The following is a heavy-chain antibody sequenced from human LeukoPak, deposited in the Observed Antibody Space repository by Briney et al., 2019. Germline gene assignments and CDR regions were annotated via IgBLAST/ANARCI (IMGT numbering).Heavy chain of an antibody. CDR1: GFTFRSYW. Sequence: PGGSLRLSCAASGFTFRSYWMSWVRQAPGKGLEWVANINLDGSEKYYVDSVKGRYTISRDNAKNSLYLHMRSLRAEDTAIYYCARVSPYSDSFAYDYWGQGTLVTVSS. CDR3: ARVSPYSDSFAYDY. D-gene: IGHD1-26*01. CDR2: INLDGSEK. J-gene: IGHJ4*02. V-gene: IGHV3-7*01.